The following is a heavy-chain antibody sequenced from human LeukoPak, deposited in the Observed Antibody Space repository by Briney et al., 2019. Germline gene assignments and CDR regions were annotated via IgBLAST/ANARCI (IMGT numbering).Heavy chain of an antibody. CDR3: AKDGKLGGNYARHPFDY. CDR2: ISAAGGIT. D-gene: IGHD1-26*01. V-gene: IGHV3-23*01. J-gene: IGHJ4*02. Sequence: PGGSLRLSCAASGFTFSSYGMHWVRQAPGKGLEWVSAISAAGGITNYADSVEGRFTFSGDNSKNTLYLQMNSLRAEDTAVYYCAKDGKLGGNYARHPFDYWGPGTLVTVSS. CDR1: GFTFSSYG.